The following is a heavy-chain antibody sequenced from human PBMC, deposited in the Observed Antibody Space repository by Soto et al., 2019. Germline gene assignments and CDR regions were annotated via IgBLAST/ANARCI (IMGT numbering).Heavy chain of an antibody. CDR1: GDSINNGGYY. Sequence: SETLSLTCTVSGDSINNGGYYWAWIRQHPGKGLEWIGYIYYSGSTHHNPSLKSRDTISLDTSKNQFSLRLSSVTAADTAVYYCARATGTLRSRNCDYWGQGSLVTVSS. D-gene: IGHD1-1*01. CDR2: IYYSGST. J-gene: IGHJ4*02. V-gene: IGHV4-31*03. CDR3: ARATGTLRSRNCDY.